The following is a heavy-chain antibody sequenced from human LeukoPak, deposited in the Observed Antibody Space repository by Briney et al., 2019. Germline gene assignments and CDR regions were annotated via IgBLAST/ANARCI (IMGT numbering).Heavy chain of an antibody. CDR3: ARRSGWYSGLNWFDP. CDR1: GYSFTSYW. D-gene: IGHD6-19*01. V-gene: IGHV5-51*01. CDR2: IYPGDSDT. J-gene: IGHJ5*02. Sequence: GESLKISCKGSGYSFTSYWIGWVRQMPGKGLEWMGIIYPGDSDTRYSPSFQGQATISADKSISTAYLQWSSLKASDTAMYYCARRSGWYSGLNWFDPWGQGTLVTVSS.